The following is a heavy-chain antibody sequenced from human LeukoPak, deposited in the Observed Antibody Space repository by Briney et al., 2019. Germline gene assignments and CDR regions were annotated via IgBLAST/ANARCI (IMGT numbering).Heavy chain of an antibody. CDR2: INHTGST. V-gene: IGHV4-34*01. D-gene: IGHD1-26*01. CDR1: GGSFSGYY. Sequence: SETLSLTCAVYGGSFSGYYWSWIRQPPGKGLEWIGEINHTGSTNYNPSLKSRVTISVDTSKNQFSLRLSSVTAADTAVYYCARLTGAPYYYYYMDVWGKGTTVTASS. J-gene: IGHJ6*03. CDR3: ARLTGAPYYYYYMDV.